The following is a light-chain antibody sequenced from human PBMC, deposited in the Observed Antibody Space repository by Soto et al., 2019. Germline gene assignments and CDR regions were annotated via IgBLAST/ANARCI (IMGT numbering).Light chain of an antibody. CDR1: DSNIGENF. CDR3: GKWDTSLSLVV. Sequence: QSVLTQPPSVSAAPGQRVSISCSGIDSNIGENFVSWYQQFPGTAPELIIYDNDKRPSGIPDRFSASKSGTSATLRITGLRRGEEADYYCGKWDTSLSLVVIGGGTKVTVL. J-gene: IGLJ2*01. CDR2: DND. V-gene: IGLV1-51*01.